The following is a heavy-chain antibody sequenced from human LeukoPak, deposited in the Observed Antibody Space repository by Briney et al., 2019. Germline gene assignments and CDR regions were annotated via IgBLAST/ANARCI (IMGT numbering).Heavy chain of an antibody. V-gene: IGHV3-30-3*01. J-gene: IGHJ4*02. D-gene: IGHD1-26*01. Sequence: GGSLRLSCAVSGFAFSSHAMVWVRRAPGKGLEWVSFISFDGSNKVHADSVMGRFTISRDNSKNTVDLQINSLRHEDTAVYYCAKDWGQRGVGASLGHWGQGTLVIVSS. CDR1: GFAFSSHA. CDR2: ISFDGSNK. CDR3: AKDWGQRGVGASLGH.